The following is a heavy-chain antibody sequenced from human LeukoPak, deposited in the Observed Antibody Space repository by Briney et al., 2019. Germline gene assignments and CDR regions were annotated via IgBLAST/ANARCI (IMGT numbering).Heavy chain of an antibody. J-gene: IGHJ4*02. Sequence: ASVKVSCKASGYTFTSYAMHWVRQAPGQRLEWMGWINAGNGNTKYSQEFQGRVTIARDTSASTAYMELSSLRSEDTAVYYCARDHDILTGYLFDYWGQGTLVTVSS. V-gene: IGHV1-3*01. D-gene: IGHD3-9*01. CDR3: ARDHDILTGYLFDY. CDR2: INAGNGNT. CDR1: GYTFTSYA.